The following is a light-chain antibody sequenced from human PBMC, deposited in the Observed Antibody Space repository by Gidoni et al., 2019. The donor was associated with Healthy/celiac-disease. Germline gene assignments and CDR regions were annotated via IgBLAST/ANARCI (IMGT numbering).Light chain of an antibody. V-gene: IGKV1-5*03. Sequence: DLQMTQSPSTLSASVGDRVTITCRASQSISSWLAWYQQKPGKAPKLLIYKASSLERGVPSRFSGSGSGTEFTLTISSLQPDDFATYYCQQYNSYSPTFGQXTRLEIK. CDR1: QSISSW. CDR2: KAS. J-gene: IGKJ2*01. CDR3: QQYNSYSPT.